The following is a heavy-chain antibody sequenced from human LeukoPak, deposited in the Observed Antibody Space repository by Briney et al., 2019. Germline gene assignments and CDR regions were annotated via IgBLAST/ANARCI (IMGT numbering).Heavy chain of an antibody. CDR2: ISSSSSYI. CDR1: GFTFSSYS. Sequence: GGSLRLSCAASGFTFSSYSMNWVRQAPGKGLEWVSSISSSSSYIYYADSVKGRFTISRDNAKNSLYLQMNSLRAEDTAVYYCARVYSGYDRVDYWGQGTLVTVTS. CDR3: ARVYSGYDRVDY. D-gene: IGHD5-12*01. J-gene: IGHJ4*02. V-gene: IGHV3-21*01.